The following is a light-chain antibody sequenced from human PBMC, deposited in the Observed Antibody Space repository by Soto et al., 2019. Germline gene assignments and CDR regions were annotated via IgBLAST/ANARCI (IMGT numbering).Light chain of an antibody. CDR2: WAS. V-gene: IGKV4-1*01. Sequence: DIVMTQSPDSLAVSLGERAIINCKSSQSVLYSSNNKNYLAWYQQKPGQPPKLLLYWASTRESGVPDRFSGSGSGTDFTLTITSLQPEDVALYYCQQYYRTPWTFGQGTKVEIK. J-gene: IGKJ1*01. CDR3: QQYYRTPWT. CDR1: QSVLYSSNNKNY.